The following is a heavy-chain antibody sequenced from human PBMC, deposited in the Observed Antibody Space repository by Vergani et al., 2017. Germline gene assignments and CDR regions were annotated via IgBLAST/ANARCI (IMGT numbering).Heavy chain of an antibody. V-gene: IGHV1-2*02. CDR2: INPNSGGT. CDR1: GYTFIGYY. J-gene: IGHJ6*02. CDR3: SCSRSLDYYYGMDV. D-gene: IGHD2-15*01. Sequence: QVQLVQSGAEVKKPGASVKVSCKASGYTFIGYYMHWVRQAPGRGLEWMGLINPNSGGTNYAQKFQGSVTMTRDTSISTAYMELSRLRSDYTAVYYCSCSRSLDYYYGMDVWGQGTTVTVSS.